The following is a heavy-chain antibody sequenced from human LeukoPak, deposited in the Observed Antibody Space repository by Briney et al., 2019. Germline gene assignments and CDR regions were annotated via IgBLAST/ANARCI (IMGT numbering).Heavy chain of an antibody. V-gene: IGHV3-30*18. CDR2: ITYDGSNK. CDR1: GFTFSSYG. Sequence: EGSLRLSCAASGFTFSSYGMHWVRQAPGKGLEWVAVITYDGSNKYYADSVKGRFTISRDNSKNTLYLQMNGLRAEDTAVYYCAKVGGEGLIDYWGQGTLVTVSS. CDR3: AKVGGEGLIDY. D-gene: IGHD2-21*01. J-gene: IGHJ4*02.